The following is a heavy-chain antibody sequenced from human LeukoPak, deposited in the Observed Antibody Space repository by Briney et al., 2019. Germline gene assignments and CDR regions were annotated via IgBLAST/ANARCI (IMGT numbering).Heavy chain of an antibody. D-gene: IGHD5-24*01. CDR2: ISGSGGST. CDR3: AKELEMATTPPYNWFDP. CDR1: GFTFSSYA. J-gene: IGHJ5*02. V-gene: IGHV3-23*01. Sequence: GGSLRLSCAASGFTFSSYAMSWVRQAPGKGLEWVSAISGSGGSTYYADSVKGRFTISRDNSKNTLYLQMNSLRAEDTAVYYCAKELEMATTPPYNWFDPWGQGTLVTVSS.